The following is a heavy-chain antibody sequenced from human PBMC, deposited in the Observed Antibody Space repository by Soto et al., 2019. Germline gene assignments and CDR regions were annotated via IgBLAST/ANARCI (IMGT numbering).Heavy chain of an antibody. CDR2: VHISGHS. V-gene: IGHV4-4*03. J-gene: IGHJ5*01. Sequence: PETLSLTCTLSGGSVRAPDWWNWVRQSPDKGLEWIAEVHISGHSNYNPSLRSRVSVSIDSSKNQFYLNLNSVTAADTAIYYCARVRQGCSANNCYFDPWGQGTQATVSS. CDR3: ARVRQGCSANNCYFDP. CDR1: GGSVRAPDW. D-gene: IGHD1-1*01.